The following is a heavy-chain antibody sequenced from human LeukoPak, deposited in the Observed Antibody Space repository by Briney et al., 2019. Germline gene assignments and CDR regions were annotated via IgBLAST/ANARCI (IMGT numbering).Heavy chain of an antibody. CDR3: AREGICSSTSCYINNWFDP. J-gene: IGHJ5*02. CDR1: GGSISSYY. V-gene: IGHV4-4*07. D-gene: IGHD2-2*02. CDR2: IYTSGST. Sequence: SETLSLTCTVSGGSISSYYWSWIRQPAGKGLEWIGPIYTSGSTNYNPSLKSRVTMSVDTSKNQFSLKLSSVTAADTAVYYCAREGICSSTSCYINNWFDPWGQGTLVTVSS.